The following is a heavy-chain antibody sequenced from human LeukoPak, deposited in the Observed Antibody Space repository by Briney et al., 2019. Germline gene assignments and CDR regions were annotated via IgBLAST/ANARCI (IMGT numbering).Heavy chain of an antibody. Sequence: SETLSLTCTVSGGSISSSSYYWGWIRQPPGKGLEWIGSIYYSGSTYYNPSLKSRVTISVDTSKNQFSLKLSSVAAADTAVYYCARLDDDPWGQGTLVTVSS. J-gene: IGHJ5*02. CDR2: IYYSGST. CDR1: GGSISSSSYY. CDR3: ARLDDDP. D-gene: IGHD3-3*01. V-gene: IGHV4-39*01.